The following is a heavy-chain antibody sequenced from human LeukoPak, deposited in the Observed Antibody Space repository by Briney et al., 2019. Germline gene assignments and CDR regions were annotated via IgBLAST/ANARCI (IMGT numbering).Heavy chain of an antibody. D-gene: IGHD3-22*01. CDR3: ATTNVSSGYIDY. J-gene: IGHJ4*02. V-gene: IGHV4-34*01. CDR1: GGSFSGYY. CDR2: INHSGST. Sequence: SETLSLTCAVYGGSFSGYYWSWIRQPPGKGLEWIGEINHSGSTNYNPSLKSRVTISVDTSKNQFSLKLSSVTAADTAVYYCATTNVSSGYIDYWGQGTLVTVSS.